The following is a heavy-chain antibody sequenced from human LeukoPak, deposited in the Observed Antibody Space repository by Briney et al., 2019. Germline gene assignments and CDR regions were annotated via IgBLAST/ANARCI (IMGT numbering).Heavy chain of an antibody. CDR3: AKAPAGPEYSSSWKFGYNWFDP. Sequence: GGSLRLSCVGSGFTFSSYGMSWVRQAPGKGLEWVSSIGDSRGSTYYADSVKGRFTISRDNSKNTLYLQMNSLRAEDTAVYYCAKAPAGPEYSSSWKFGYNWFDPWGQGTLVTVSS. CDR1: GFTFSSYG. D-gene: IGHD6-13*01. J-gene: IGHJ5*02. CDR2: IGDSRGST. V-gene: IGHV3-23*01.